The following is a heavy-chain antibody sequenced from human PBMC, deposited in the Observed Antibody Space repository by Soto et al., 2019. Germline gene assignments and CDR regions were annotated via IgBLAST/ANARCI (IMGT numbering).Heavy chain of an antibody. D-gene: IGHD6-13*01. CDR2: INPNSGGT. J-gene: IGHJ6*02. V-gene: IGHV1-2*02. CDR1: GYTFTGYY. Sequence: GASVKVSCKASGYTFTGYYMHWVRQAPGQGLEWMGWINPNSGGTNYAQKFQGRVTMTRDTSISTAYMELSRLRSDDTAVYYCARDAQPLIAAAGIYYYGMDVWG. CDR3: ARDAQPLIAAAGIYYYGMDV.